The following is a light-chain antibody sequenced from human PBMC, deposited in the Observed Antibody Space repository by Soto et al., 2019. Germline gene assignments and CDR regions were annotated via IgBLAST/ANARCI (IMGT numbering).Light chain of an antibody. CDR3: QHYFNWPYT. J-gene: IGKJ2*01. Sequence: EIVMTQSPATRSVSPGERATLSSRASQSVPTNLAWYQQKPGRAPRLLIYGASTRATGIPARFSGSGSGTEFTLTISNLQSEDFALYYCQHYFNWPYTFGQGTKLEIK. CDR2: GAS. V-gene: IGKV3-15*01. CDR1: QSVPTN.